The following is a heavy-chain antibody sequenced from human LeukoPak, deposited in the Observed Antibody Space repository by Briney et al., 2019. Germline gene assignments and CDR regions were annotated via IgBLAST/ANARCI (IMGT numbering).Heavy chain of an antibody. CDR1: GGSFSGYC. V-gene: IGHV4-34*01. CDR3: ARLAGYGGLAWFDL. D-gene: IGHD5-12*01. Sequence: PSETLSLTCAVYGGSFSGYCWSWIRQPPGKGLEWIGEINHSGSTNYNPSLKSRVTISVDTSKNQFSLKLSSVAAADTAVYYCARLAGYGGLAWFDLWGQGTLVTVSS. CDR2: INHSGST. J-gene: IGHJ5*02.